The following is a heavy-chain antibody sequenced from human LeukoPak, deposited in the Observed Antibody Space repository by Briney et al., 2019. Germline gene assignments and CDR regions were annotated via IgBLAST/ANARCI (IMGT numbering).Heavy chain of an antibody. CDR2: IRNYETEI. D-gene: IGHD3-16*02. Sequence: GGSLRLSCTAPGFPFNAYNIHWIRQSPGRGLEWVSFIRNYETEIHYADFAKGRFTISRDRSKNSVYLQMNSLRPDDTALYYCAKDGGRYRFDFWGQGTMVTVSS. CDR3: AKDGGRYRFDF. J-gene: IGHJ4*02. CDR1: GFPFNAYN. V-gene: IGHV3-30*02.